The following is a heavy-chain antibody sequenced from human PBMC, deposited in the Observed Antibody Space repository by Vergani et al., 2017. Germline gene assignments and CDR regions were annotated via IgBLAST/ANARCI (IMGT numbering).Heavy chain of an antibody. CDR3: AKYVRDSMDGLPDS. CDR1: GFTFSNFG. Sequence: QVQLVESAGGVVQPGGSLRLSCAASGFTFSNFGMHWIRQAPGKGLEWLAYIGKDGSNTRYRDAVKGRFTVSRDNSKDILYLQMDSLRSEDTALYYCAKYVRDSMDGLPDSWGPGTLVIVSS. D-gene: IGHD2-21*02. J-gene: IGHJ4*02. CDR2: IGKDGSNT. V-gene: IGHV3-30*02.